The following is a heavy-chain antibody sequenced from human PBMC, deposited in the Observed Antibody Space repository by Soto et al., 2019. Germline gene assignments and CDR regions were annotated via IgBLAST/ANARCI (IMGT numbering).Heavy chain of an antibody. J-gene: IGHJ6*02. V-gene: IGHV1-69*13. CDR2: IIPIFGTA. D-gene: IGHD3-10*01. CDR3: ASPRLILFGELMPATSYGMDV. Sequence: SVKVSCKASVGTFRSYAISWVRQAPGQGLEWMGGIIPIFGTANYAQKFQGRVTITADESTSTAYMELSSLRSEDTAVYYCASPRLILFGELMPATSYGMDVWGQGTTVTVSS. CDR1: VGTFRSYA.